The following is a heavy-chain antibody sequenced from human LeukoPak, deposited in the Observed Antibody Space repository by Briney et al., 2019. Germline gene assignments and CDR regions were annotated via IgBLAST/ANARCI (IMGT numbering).Heavy chain of an antibody. CDR2: ISYDGSNK. D-gene: IGHD2-21*02. J-gene: IGHJ6*02. Sequence: PGGSLRLSCAASGFTFSSYGMHWVRQAPGKGLEWVAVISYDGSNKYYADSVKGRFTISRDNSKNTLYVQMNSLRAEDTAVYYCAKSYEYCVGDCYSGHGMDVWGQGTTVTVSS. V-gene: IGHV3-30*18. CDR3: AKSYEYCVGDCYSGHGMDV. CDR1: GFTFSSYG.